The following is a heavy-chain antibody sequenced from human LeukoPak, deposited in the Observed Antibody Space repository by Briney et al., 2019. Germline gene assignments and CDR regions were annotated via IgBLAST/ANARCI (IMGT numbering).Heavy chain of an antibody. CDR2: IYYSGST. V-gene: IGHV4-39*01. J-gene: IGHJ4*02. D-gene: IGHD3-16*02. CDR1: GGSISSSSYY. CDR3: AGQRVDDYVWGSYRPSPNFDY. Sequence: SETLSLTCTVSGGSISSSSYYWGWIRQPPGKGLEWIGSIYYSGSTYYNPSLKSRVTISVDTSKNQFSLKLSSVTAADTAVYYCAGQRVDDYVWGSYRPSPNFDYWGQGTLVTVSS.